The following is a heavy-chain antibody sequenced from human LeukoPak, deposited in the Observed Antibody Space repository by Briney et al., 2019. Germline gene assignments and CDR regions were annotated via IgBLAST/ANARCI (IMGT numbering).Heavy chain of an antibody. V-gene: IGHV3-30-3*01. CDR1: GFTFSSYA. Sequence: PGRSLRLSCAASGFTFSSYAMHWVRQAPGKGLEWVAVISYDGSNKYYADSVKGRFTISRDDSKNTLYLQMNSLRAEDTAVYYCARDTTYCGGGCYSLTDYWGQGTLVSVSS. D-gene: IGHD2-21*02. J-gene: IGHJ4*02. CDR3: ARDTTYCGGGCYSLTDY. CDR2: ISYDGSNK.